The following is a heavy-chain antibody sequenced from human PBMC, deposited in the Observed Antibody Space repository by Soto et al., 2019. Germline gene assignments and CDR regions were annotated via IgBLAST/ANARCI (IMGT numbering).Heavy chain of an antibody. Sequence: GGSLRLSCAASGFTFSTYSMNWVRQAPGKGLEWVSYISSSSSTIYYADSVKGRFTISRDNAKNSLYLQMNSLRDEDTAVYYCERETAGGIYYWLDHWGQGILVTVSS. CDR3: ERETAGGIYYWLDH. CDR1: GFTFSTYS. J-gene: IGHJ5*02. V-gene: IGHV3-48*02. CDR2: ISSSSSTI. D-gene: IGHD6-13*01.